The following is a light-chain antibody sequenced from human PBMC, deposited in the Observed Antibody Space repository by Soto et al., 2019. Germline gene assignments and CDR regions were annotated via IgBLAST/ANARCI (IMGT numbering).Light chain of an antibody. Sequence: EIVMTQSPATLSVSPGERATLSCRASQRVSRNLAWYQQKAGQAPRLLIYGASTRATGIPARFSGSGSGTEFTLTISSLQSEDFAVYYCQQYSIWRTFGQGTKVDIK. CDR3: QQYSIWRT. CDR1: QRVSRN. J-gene: IGKJ1*01. CDR2: GAS. V-gene: IGKV3-15*01.